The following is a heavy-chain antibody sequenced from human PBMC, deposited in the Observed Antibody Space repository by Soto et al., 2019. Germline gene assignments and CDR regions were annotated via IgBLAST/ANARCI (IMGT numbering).Heavy chain of an antibody. CDR3: AKDHDDFWSGYLDY. CDR1: GFTFSSYG. CDR2: ISYDGSNK. J-gene: IGHJ4*02. V-gene: IGHV3-30*18. D-gene: IGHD3-3*01. Sequence: GGSLRLSCAASGFTFSSYGMHWVRQAPGKGLEWVAVISYDGSNKYYADSVKGRFTISRDNSKNTLYLQMNSLRAEDTAVYYCAKDHDDFWSGYLDYWGQGTLVTVSS.